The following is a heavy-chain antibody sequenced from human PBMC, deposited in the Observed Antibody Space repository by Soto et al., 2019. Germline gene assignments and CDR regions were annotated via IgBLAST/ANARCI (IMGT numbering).Heavy chain of an antibody. CDR2: IFYSGST. Sequence: SETLSLTCTVSGGSISSYYWSWIRQHPGKGLEWIGYIFYSGSTNYNPSLKSRVTISIDTSKNQFSLKLRSVTAADTAVYYCAGSISGDPWFDPWGQGTLVTVSS. J-gene: IGHJ5*02. V-gene: IGHV4-59*01. CDR1: GGSISSYY. CDR3: AGSISGDPWFDP. D-gene: IGHD2-21*01.